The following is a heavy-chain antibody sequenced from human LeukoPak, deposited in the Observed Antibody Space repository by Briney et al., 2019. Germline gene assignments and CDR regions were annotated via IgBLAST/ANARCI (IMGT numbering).Heavy chain of an antibody. D-gene: IGHD6-6*01. CDR3: AALSYGGSSGFSAFDY. CDR1: GYRFNAYW. J-gene: IGHJ4*02. CDR2: IYPDDSDT. V-gene: IGHV5-51*01. Sequence: GESLKISCKGSGYRFNAYWIAWVRQLPGKGLEWMGIIYPDDSDTRYSPSFQGQVTISVDRSISTAYLQWSSLKASDTAMYYCAALSYGGSSGFSAFDYWGQGTLVTVSS.